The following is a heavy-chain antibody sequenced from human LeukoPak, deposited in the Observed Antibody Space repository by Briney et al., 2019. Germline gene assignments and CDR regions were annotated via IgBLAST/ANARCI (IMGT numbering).Heavy chain of an antibody. Sequence: GGSLRLSCAASGFIFSSHWMSWVRQVPGKGLEFVANIKRDGNEKYYGASVRGRFSISRDNTKNSLYLQMNSLRAEDTAVYYCAKDPHYWGQGTLVTVSS. V-gene: IGHV3-7*03. CDR3: AKDPHY. CDR1: GFIFSSHW. J-gene: IGHJ4*02. CDR2: IKRDGNEK.